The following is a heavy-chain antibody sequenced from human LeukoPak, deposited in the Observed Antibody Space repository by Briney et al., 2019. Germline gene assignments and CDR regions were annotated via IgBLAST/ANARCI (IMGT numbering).Heavy chain of an antibody. V-gene: IGHV4-59*01. CDR3: ARDTGSSCDY. D-gene: IGHD6-13*01. CDR2: IYYSGST. J-gene: IGHJ4*02. CDR1: GFAFSSYA. Sequence: GSLRLSCAASGFAFSSYAMSWIRQPPGKGLEWIGYIYYSGSTNYNPSLKSRVTISVDTSKNQFSLKLSSVTAADTAVYYCARDTGSSCDYWGQGTLVTVSS.